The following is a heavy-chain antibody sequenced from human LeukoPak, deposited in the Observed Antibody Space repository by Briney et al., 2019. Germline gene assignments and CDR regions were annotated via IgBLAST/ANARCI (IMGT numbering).Heavy chain of an antibody. CDR3: ARGGGSVTTRFYYYYMDV. J-gene: IGHJ6*03. Sequence: ASVKVSCKASGYTFTGYYMHWVRQAPGQGLEWMGWINPNSGGTNYAQKFQGRVTMTRDTSISTAYMDLSRLRSDDTAVYYCARGGGSVTTRFYYYYMDVWGKGTTVTVSS. D-gene: IGHD2-15*01. CDR1: GYTFTGYY. CDR2: INPNSGGT. V-gene: IGHV1-2*02.